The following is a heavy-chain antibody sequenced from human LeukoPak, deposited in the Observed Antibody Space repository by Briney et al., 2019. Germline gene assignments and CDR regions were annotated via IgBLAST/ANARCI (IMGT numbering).Heavy chain of an antibody. D-gene: IGHD3-3*01. J-gene: IGHJ6*03. V-gene: IGHV3-53*01. CDR2: IYSGGST. Sequence: GGSLRLSCAASGFTFSSYSMNWVRQAPGRGLEWVSVIYSGGSTYYAESVEGRFTISRDNPKNTLYLQMNSLRADDTAVYHCAREEVKRTTIFGAAKYYYSYMDVWGKGTTVTVSS. CDR3: AREEVKRTTIFGAAKYYYSYMDV. CDR1: GFTFSSYS.